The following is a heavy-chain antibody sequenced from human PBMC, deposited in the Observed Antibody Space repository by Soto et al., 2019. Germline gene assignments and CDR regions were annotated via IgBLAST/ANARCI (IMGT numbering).Heavy chain of an antibody. Sequence: SETLSLTCAVSGYSISSGYYWGLIRQPPGKGLEWIGTIYESGSTFQNPSLKSRVSISVDTSKKQFSLKLNSVTAADTAVDYCAVGYCGSSICSREYFQQWGQGTLVTVS. J-gene: IGHJ1*01. CDR3: AVGYCGSSICSREYFQQ. V-gene: IGHV4-38-2*01. D-gene: IGHD2-2*01. CDR1: GYSISSGYY. CDR2: IYESGST.